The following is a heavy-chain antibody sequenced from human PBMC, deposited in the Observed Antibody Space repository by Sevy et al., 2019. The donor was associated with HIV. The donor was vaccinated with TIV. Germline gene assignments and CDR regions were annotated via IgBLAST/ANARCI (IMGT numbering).Heavy chain of an antibody. CDR1: GGSISSYY. J-gene: IGHJ3*02. CDR2: IYYSGST. V-gene: IGHV4-59*01. Sequence: SETLSLTCTVSGGSISSYYWSWIRQPPGKGLEWIGYIYYSGSTNYNPSLKSRVTISVDTSKNQFSLKLSSVTTADTAVYYCARDPPGDAFDIWGQGTMVTVS. CDR3: ARDPPGDAFDI.